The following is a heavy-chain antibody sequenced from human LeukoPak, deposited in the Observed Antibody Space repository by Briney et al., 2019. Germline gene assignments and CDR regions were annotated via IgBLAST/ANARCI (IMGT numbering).Heavy chain of an antibody. J-gene: IGHJ5*02. CDR2: IAPSDSYT. CDR1: GYSFPSYW. V-gene: IGHV5-10-1*01. CDR3: VGQPPGVYDTTQNWFDP. Sequence: GESLRISCKVSGYSFPSYWITWVRQVPGKGLEWMGRIAPSDSYTNYNPSFEGHVTMSVEKSITTVYLQWSSLKASDTAMYYCVGQPPGVYDTTQNWFDPWGQGTLVTVSS. D-gene: IGHD3-22*01.